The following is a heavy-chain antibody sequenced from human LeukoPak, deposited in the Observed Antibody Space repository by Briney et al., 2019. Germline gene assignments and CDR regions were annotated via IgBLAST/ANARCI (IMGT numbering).Heavy chain of an antibody. J-gene: IGHJ4*02. V-gene: IGHV3-66*01. Sequence: GGSLRLSCAASGFTFSSYSMNWVRQAPGKGLEWVSVIYSGGSTYYADSVKGRFTISRDNSKNTLYLQMNSLRAEDTAVYYCARVPFLSSYYYDSSGYLVYWGQGTLVTVSS. CDR2: IYSGGST. CDR1: GFTFSSYS. CDR3: ARVPFLSSYYYDSSGYLVY. D-gene: IGHD3-22*01.